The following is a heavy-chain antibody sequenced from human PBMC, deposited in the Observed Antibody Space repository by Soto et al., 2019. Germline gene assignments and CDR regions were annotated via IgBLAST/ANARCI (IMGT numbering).Heavy chain of an antibody. D-gene: IGHD1-1*01. J-gene: IGHJ4*02. Sequence: GASVKVSCKASGYTFTSYGISWVRQAPGQGLEWMGWISAYNGNTNYAQKLQGRVTMTTDASTSTAYMELSSLRSEDTAVYYCARAMLRGRWLQLYYVDYWGQGTLVTVSS. CDR1: GYTFTSYG. CDR3: ARAMLRGRWLQLYYVDY. CDR2: ISAYNGNT. V-gene: IGHV1-18*01.